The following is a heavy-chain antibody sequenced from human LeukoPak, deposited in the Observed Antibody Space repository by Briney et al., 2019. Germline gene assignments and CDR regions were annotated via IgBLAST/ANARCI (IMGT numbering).Heavy chain of an antibody. CDR1: GFTFSSYA. D-gene: IGHD6-13*01. CDR3: VGFRATAGLY. V-gene: IGHV3-64D*06. J-gene: IGHJ4*02. CDR2: ITTNGVST. Sequence: GGCLRLSCSASGFTFSSYAMYWVRQAPGKGLEYVSAITTNGVSTYYADSVKGRFTISRDNSKNTLSLQMSSLRAEDTAVYYCVGFRATAGLYWGQGTLVTVSS.